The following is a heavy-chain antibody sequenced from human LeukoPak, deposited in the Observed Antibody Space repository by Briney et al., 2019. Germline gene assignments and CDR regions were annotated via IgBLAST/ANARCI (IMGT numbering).Heavy chain of an antibody. CDR3: ARWDIVVVPAAMRYYYYGMDV. D-gene: IGHD2-2*01. CDR2: ISSSGSTI. J-gene: IGHJ6*04. Sequence: GGSLRLSCAASGFTFSSYEMNWVRQAPGKGLEWVSYISSSGSTIYYADSVKGRFTISRDNAKNSLYLQMNSLRAEDTAVYYCARWDIVVVPAAMRYYYYGMDVWAKGTTVTVSS. CDR1: GFTFSSYE. V-gene: IGHV3-48*03.